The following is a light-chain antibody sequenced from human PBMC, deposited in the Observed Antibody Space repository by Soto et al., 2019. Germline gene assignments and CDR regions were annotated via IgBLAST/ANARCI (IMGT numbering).Light chain of an antibody. CDR1: QSVSSN. J-gene: IGKJ1*01. Sequence: EIVMTQSPATLSVSPGERATLSCRASQSVSSNLAWYQQKPGQAPRLLIYGASTRATGIPARFSGSGSGTEFTLTISSLQSEDFAVYYGQQYNNWPPGCTWTFGQGTKVEIK. CDR2: GAS. V-gene: IGKV3-15*01. CDR3: QQYNNWPPGCTWT.